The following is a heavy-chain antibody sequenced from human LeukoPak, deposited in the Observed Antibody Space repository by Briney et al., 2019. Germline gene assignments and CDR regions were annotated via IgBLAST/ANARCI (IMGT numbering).Heavy chain of an antibody. CDR1: GFTFSTYT. V-gene: IGHV3-30-3*02. CDR2: ISYDGSNK. CDR3: AKIVAGYFDY. J-gene: IGHJ4*02. Sequence: GGSLRLSCAASGFTFSTYTMHWVRQAPGKGLEWVAVISYDGSNKYYADSVKGRFTISRDNSKNTLYLQMNSLRAEDTAVYYCAKIVAGYFDYWGQGTLVTVSS. D-gene: IGHD1-26*01.